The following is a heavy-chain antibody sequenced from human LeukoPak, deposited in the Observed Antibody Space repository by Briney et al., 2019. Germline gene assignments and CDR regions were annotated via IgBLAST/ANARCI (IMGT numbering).Heavy chain of an antibody. Sequence: PSKTLSLTCAVYGGSFSGYYWSWIRQPPGKGLEWIGEINHSGSTNYNPSLKSRVTISVDTSKNQFSLKLSSVTAADTAVYYCARLIAARRYFDYWGQGTLVTVSS. CDR2: INHSGST. V-gene: IGHV4-34*01. D-gene: IGHD6-6*01. CDR1: GGSFSGYY. CDR3: ARLIAARRYFDY. J-gene: IGHJ4*02.